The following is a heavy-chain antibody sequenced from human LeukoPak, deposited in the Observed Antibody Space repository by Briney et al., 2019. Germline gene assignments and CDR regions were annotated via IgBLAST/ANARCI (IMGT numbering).Heavy chain of an antibody. Sequence: SETLSLTCTVSGGSISSSSYYWGWIRQPPGKGLEWIGSIYYSGSTYYNPSLKSRVTISVDTSKNQFSLKLSSVTAADTAVYYCARKGSGSYQPDYYFDYWGQGTLVTVSS. V-gene: IGHV4-39*07. CDR2: IYYSGST. CDR3: ARKGSGSYQPDYYFDY. J-gene: IGHJ4*02. CDR1: GGSISSSSYY. D-gene: IGHD3-10*01.